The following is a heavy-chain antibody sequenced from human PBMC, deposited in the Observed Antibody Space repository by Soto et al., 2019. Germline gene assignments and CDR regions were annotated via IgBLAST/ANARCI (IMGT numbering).Heavy chain of an antibody. CDR2: ISSSSSTI. CDR3: AKDTHSGYDAFDY. J-gene: IGHJ4*02. V-gene: IGHV3-48*01. CDR1: GFTFSSYS. D-gene: IGHD5-12*01. Sequence: GGSLRLSCAASGFTFSSYSMNWVRQAPGKGLEWVSYISSSSSTIYYADSVKGRFTISRDNSKNTLYLQMNSLRAEDTAVYYCAKDTHSGYDAFDYWGQGTLVTVSS.